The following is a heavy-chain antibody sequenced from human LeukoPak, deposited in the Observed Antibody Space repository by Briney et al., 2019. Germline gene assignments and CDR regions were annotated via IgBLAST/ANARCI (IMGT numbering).Heavy chain of an antibody. CDR1: GFTFSSYW. V-gene: IGHV3-7*01. J-gene: IGHJ4*02. Sequence: VGSPRLSCAASGFTFSSYWMSWVRQAPGKGLEWVANIKQDGSEKYYVDSVKGRFTISRDNAKDSLYLQMNSLRAEDTAVYYCARVQWELRGVGSYFDYWGQGTLVTVSS. D-gene: IGHD1-26*01. CDR2: IKQDGSEK. CDR3: ARVQWELRGVGSYFDY.